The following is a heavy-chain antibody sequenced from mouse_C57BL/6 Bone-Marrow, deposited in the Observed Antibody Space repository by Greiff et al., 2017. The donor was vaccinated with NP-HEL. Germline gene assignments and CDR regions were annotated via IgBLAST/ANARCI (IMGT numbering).Heavy chain of an antibody. CDR1: GYSITSGYY. J-gene: IGHJ3*01. Sequence: VQLKESGPGLVKPSQSLSLTCSVTGYSITSGYYWNWIRQFPGNKLEWMGYISYDGSNNYNPSLKNRISITRDTSKNQFFLKLNSVTTEDTATYYCARDYYGSILGFAYWGQGTLVTVSA. CDR2: ISYDGSN. D-gene: IGHD1-1*01. CDR3: ARDYYGSILGFAY. V-gene: IGHV3-6*01.